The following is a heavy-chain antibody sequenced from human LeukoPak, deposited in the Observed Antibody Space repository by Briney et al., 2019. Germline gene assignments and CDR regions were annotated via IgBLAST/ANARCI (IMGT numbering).Heavy chain of an antibody. D-gene: IGHD1-1*01. CDR1: GFTFSDYS. V-gene: IGHV3-21*04. Sequence: GGSLRLSCAASGFTFSDYSMHWVRQAPGKGLEWVSCISSTSSYIYYADSVKGRFTISRDNSRQTLFLQMSSLRVEDTATYYCAKGQELDDGVFDSWGQGTLVTVSS. J-gene: IGHJ4*02. CDR3: AKGQELDDGVFDS. CDR2: ISSTSSYI.